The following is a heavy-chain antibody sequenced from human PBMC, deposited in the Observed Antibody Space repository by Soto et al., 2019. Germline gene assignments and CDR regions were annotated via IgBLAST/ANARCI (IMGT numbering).Heavy chain of an antibody. J-gene: IGHJ3*02. V-gene: IGHV4-34*01. CDR3: ARGLITYCSGGRCYPGANAFDI. CDR1: GGSFRGYY. Sequence: QVPLQQWGAGLLKPSETLSLTCAVYGGSFRGYYWIWIRQPPGKGLEWIGEINHSGSTNYNPSLQSRVTISVDRSKNQFSLKLSSVTAADTAVYYCARGLITYCSGGRCYPGANAFDIWGQGTMVTVSS. D-gene: IGHD2-15*01. CDR2: INHSGST.